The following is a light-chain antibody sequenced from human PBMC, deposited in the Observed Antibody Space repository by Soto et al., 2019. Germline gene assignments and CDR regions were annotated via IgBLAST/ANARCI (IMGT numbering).Light chain of an antibody. CDR2: GAS. Sequence: EIVLTQSPGTLSLSPGDRATLSCRASQSVGSSYLAWYQQKPGQAPRLLIYGASSRATGIPDRFSGSGSGTDFTLTISRLEPEDFAVYYCHQYGTSPYTFGQXXXXXX. V-gene: IGKV3-20*01. CDR3: HQYGTSPYT. J-gene: IGKJ2*01. CDR1: QSVGSSY.